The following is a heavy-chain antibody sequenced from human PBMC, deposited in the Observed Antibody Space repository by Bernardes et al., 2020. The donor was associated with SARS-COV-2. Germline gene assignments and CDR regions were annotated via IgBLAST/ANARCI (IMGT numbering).Heavy chain of an antibody. Sequence: VGSLFLSCAASGFTFTEYAMTWVRQAPGKGLEWVSSISGSGDVSYYVDSVKGRFTISRDNSKNTLSLQMNSLRADDTAIYYCAKARYTDYFYYFESWGQGTLVAVSP. D-gene: IGHD5-12*01. CDR2: ISGSGDVS. V-gene: IGHV3-23*01. J-gene: IGHJ4*02. CDR1: GFTFTEYA. CDR3: AKARYTDYFYYFES.